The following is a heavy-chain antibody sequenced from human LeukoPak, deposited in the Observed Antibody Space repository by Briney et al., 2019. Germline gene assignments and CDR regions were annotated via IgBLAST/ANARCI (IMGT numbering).Heavy chain of an antibody. D-gene: IGHD6-19*01. CDR3: ARVYSSGWSLPFEY. Sequence: GGSLRLSCAASGFTFSSYAMSWVRQAPGKGLEWVSAISGSGGSTYYADSVKGRFTISRDNSKNTLYLQMSSLRAEDTAIYYCARVYSSGWSLPFEYWGQGTLVTVSS. CDR1: GFTFSSYA. V-gene: IGHV3-23*01. CDR2: ISGSGGST. J-gene: IGHJ4*02.